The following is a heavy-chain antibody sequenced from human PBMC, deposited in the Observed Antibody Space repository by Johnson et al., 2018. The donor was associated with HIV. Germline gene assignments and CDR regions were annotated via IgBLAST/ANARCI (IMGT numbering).Heavy chain of an antibody. V-gene: IGHV3-73*01. CDR1: GFTFSGSA. Sequence: VQLVESGGGLVQPGGSLKLACAASGFTFSGSALHWVRQASGKGLEWVGHIRSKGNHYAPAYAASMIDRFTISRDDSQNTAYLQMNRLKTEDTAVYYCTKLVGYCSGGGCYTPGDIWGQGTMVTVSS. J-gene: IGHJ3*02. CDR3: TKLVGYCSGGGCYTPGDI. CDR2: IRSKGNHYAP. D-gene: IGHD2-15*01.